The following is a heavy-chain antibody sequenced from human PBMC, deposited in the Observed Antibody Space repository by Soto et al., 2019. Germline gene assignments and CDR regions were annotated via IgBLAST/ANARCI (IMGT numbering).Heavy chain of an antibody. V-gene: IGHV4-30-4*01. CDR3: ARDLWLRFEGGVYYYYGMDV. Sequence: SETLSLTCTVSGGSISSGDYYWSWIRQPPGKGLEWIGYIYYSGSTYYNPSLKSRVTISVDTSKNQFSLKLSSVTAADTAVYYCARDLWLRFEGGVYYYYGMDVWGQGTTVTVSS. D-gene: IGHD5-12*01. J-gene: IGHJ6*02. CDR2: IYYSGST. CDR1: GGSISSGDYY.